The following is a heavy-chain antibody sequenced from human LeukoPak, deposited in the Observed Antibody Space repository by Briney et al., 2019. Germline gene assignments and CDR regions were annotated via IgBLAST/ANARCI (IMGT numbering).Heavy chain of an antibody. CDR1: GFSVSNNY. J-gene: IGHJ4*02. CDR2: IYTGGTK. V-gene: IGHV3-53*01. D-gene: IGHD3-22*01. CDR3: ARRTGALYYYDTTGPYDY. Sequence: GGSLRLSCVVSGFSVSNNYMSWVRQAPGKGLEWVSIIYTGGTKYYAGSVKGRFIISRDTSKNTLYLQMNSLRAEDTAVYYCARRTGALYYYDTTGPYDYWGQGTPVTVSS.